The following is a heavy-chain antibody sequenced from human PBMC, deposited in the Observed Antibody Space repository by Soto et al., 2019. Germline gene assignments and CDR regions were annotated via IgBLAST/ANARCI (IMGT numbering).Heavy chain of an antibody. V-gene: IGHV4-59*01. D-gene: IGHD5-12*01. CDR2: ISNTGTT. CDR1: GGSISCGY. J-gene: IGHJ2*01. Sequence: SETLSLTCTVSGGSISCGYWSWLRQSPGEGLEWIGHISNTGTTNYSPSLKSRVFMSVDTSKTQISLKVSSVNAADTAVYYCARGTRSNSGYEPDWYC. CDR3: ARGTRSNSGYEPDWYC.